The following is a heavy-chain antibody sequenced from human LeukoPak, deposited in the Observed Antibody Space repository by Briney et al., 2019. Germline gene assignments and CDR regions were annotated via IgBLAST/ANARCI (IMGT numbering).Heavy chain of an antibody. Sequence: SLTPSCAPSGFTLAIYSTIWGRQPARGGLEWLSYISSNGNTIYYADSVRGRFTVSSDNVKNSLFVEINSRRAEDTAVYYCARDGYNYFDFWGQGTLVTVSS. V-gene: IGHV3-11*01. D-gene: IGHD5-24*01. CDR2: ISSNGNTI. CDR1: GFTLAIYS. J-gene: IGHJ4*02. CDR3: ARDGYNYFDF.